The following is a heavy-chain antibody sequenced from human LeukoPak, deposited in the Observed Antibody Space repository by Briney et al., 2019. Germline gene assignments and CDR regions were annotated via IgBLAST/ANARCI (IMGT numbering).Heavy chain of an antibody. V-gene: IGHV3-23*01. Sequence: AGGSLRLSCAASGLTFSNYGMSWVRQAPGKGLEWVSAISGSGGNTYYADSVKGRFTISRDNAKNSLYLQMNSLRAEDTAVYYCARAITTEDWGQGTMVTVSS. CDR3: ARAITTED. CDR1: GLTFSNYG. D-gene: IGHD3-22*01. CDR2: ISGSGGNT. J-gene: IGHJ3*01.